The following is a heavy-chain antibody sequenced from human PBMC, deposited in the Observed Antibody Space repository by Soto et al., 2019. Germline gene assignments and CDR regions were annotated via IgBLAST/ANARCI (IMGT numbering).Heavy chain of an antibody. CDR3: ARLGGYYQAFDQ. D-gene: IGHD2-21*02. J-gene: IGHJ4*02. CDR2: IYYSGST. Sequence: SETLSLACTVSGGSMNTYYWGWFRQPPGKGLEWVGYIYYSGSTTYSPSLKSRVTISVDTSKNQFSLKLDSVTAADTAVYYCARLGGYYQAFDQWGQGSLVTVSS. V-gene: IGHV4-59*08. CDR1: GGSMNTYY.